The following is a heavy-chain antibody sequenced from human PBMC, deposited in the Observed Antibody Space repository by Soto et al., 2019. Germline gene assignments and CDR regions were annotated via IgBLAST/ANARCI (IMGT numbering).Heavy chain of an antibody. CDR3: ARHLTYYYDSSGYSDY. CDR2: IYYSGST. V-gene: IGHV4-39*01. D-gene: IGHD3-22*01. Sequence: SETLSLTYTVSSGSISSSSYFWGWIRQPPGKGLEWIGNIYYSGSTYYNPSLKSRVTISVDTSKNQFSLKLSSVTAADTAVYYCARHLTYYYDSSGYSDYWGQGTLVTVSS. J-gene: IGHJ4*02. CDR1: SGSISSSSYF.